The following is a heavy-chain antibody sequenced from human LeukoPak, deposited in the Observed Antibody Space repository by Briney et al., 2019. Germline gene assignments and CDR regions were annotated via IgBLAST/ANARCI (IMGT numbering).Heavy chain of an antibody. V-gene: IGHV3-48*04. CDR1: GFTFNSYS. CDR3: ARDRGPYYYDSSGSYYFDS. J-gene: IGHJ4*02. CDR2: ISSSSSTV. D-gene: IGHD3-22*01. Sequence: GGSLRLSYAASGFTFNSYSMNWVRQAPGKGLEWISYISSSSSTVYYANSVRGRFTISRDNAKNSLYLQMNTLRAEDTAVYYCARDRGPYYYDSSGSYYFDSWGQGTLVTVSS.